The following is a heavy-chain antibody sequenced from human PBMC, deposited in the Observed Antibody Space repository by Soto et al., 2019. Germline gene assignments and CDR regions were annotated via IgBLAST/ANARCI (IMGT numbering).Heavy chain of an antibody. CDR1: GGSISSGGYY. Sequence: SETLSLTCTVSGGSISSGGYYWSWIRQHPGKGLEWIGYIYYSGSTYYNPSLKSRVTISVDTSKNQFSLKLSSVTAADTAVYYCARDYYGDYPLNYYYGMDVWGQGTTVTVSS. D-gene: IGHD4-17*01. V-gene: IGHV4-31*03. J-gene: IGHJ6*01. CDR3: ARDYYGDYPLNYYYGMDV. CDR2: IYYSGST.